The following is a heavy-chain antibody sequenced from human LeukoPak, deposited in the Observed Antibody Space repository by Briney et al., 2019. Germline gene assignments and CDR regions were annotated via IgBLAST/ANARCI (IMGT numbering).Heavy chain of an antibody. V-gene: IGHV1-2*02. J-gene: IGHJ4*02. Sequence: GASVKVSCKASGYTFTGYYMHWVRQAPGQGLEWMGWINPNSGGTNYAQKLQGRVTMTTDTSTSTAYMELRSLRSDDTAVYYCARSEYYYGSGSYHEFDYWGQGTLVTVSS. D-gene: IGHD3-10*01. CDR1: GYTFTGYY. CDR2: INPNSGGT. CDR3: ARSEYYYGSGSYHEFDY.